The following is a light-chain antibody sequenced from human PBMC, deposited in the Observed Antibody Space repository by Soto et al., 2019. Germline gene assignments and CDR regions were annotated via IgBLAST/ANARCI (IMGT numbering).Light chain of an antibody. J-gene: IGKJ1*01. Sequence: DIVLTHSPGPLSLSPGDRATLSCWASQGVKNTYLAWYQQKPGQAPRLLIYGASSRATDIPDRFSGSGSGTYLTLTIRRLEPEDFAVYYCQQYGSSPRTCGQGTKGEIK. V-gene: IGKV3-20*01. CDR1: QGVKNTY. CDR2: GAS. CDR3: QQYGSSPRT.